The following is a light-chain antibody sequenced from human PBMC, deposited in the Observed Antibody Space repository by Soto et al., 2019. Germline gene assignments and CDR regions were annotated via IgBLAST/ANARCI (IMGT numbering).Light chain of an antibody. CDR1: QDITNY. CDR3: QQRSSWPPT. V-gene: IGKV1-33*01. Sequence: DIQMTQSPSSLSASVGDRFTITCQASQDITNYLNWYQHKPGKAPNLLIYDASNLETGVPSRFSGSGSGTDFTLTISSLEPEDFAVYYCQQRSSWPPTFGQGTRLEI. CDR2: DAS. J-gene: IGKJ5*01.